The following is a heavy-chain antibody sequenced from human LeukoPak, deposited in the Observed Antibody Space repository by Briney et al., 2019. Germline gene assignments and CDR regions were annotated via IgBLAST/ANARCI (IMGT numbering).Heavy chain of an antibody. CDR2: MNPNSGNT. V-gene: IGHV1-8*01. Sequence: ASVKVSCKASGYTFTSYDINWVRQATGQGLEWMGWMNPNSGNTGYAQKFQGRVTMTSNSSISTAYMELSSLRSEDTAVYYCARRKGYCSSTSCYMTVWFDPWGQGTLVTVSS. J-gene: IGHJ5*02. D-gene: IGHD2-2*01. CDR1: GYTFTSYD. CDR3: ARRKGYCSSTSCYMTVWFDP.